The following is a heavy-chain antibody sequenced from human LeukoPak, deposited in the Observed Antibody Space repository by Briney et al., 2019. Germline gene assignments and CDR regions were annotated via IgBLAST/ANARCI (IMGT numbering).Heavy chain of an antibody. D-gene: IGHD5-18*01. V-gene: IGHV3-66*01. Sequence: GGSLTLSCAASGFTVSSNYMSWVRQAPGKGLEWVSVIYSGGSTYYADSVKGRFTISRDNSKNTLYLQMNSLRAEDTAVYYCARGYSYGPPLYFDYWGQGTLVTVSS. CDR1: GFTVSSNY. CDR2: IYSGGST. CDR3: ARGYSYGPPLYFDY. J-gene: IGHJ4*02.